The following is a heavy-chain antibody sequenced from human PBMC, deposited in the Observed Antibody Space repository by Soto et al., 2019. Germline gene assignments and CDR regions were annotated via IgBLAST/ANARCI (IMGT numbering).Heavy chain of an antibody. CDR3: AVEAQGSSVDCPVAFDI. CDR1: GFSFTDVW. V-gene: IGHV3-15*01. Sequence: EVQLVESGGGVAKPGGSLRLSCEASGFSFTDVWMTWVRQAPGKGLEWVGRIKRKMDGETTKYAATVKGRCSISRDDSQNTLFLQMNSLKSEDTAVYFCAVEAQGSSVDCPVAFDIWGQGTMVTVSS. D-gene: IGHD2-2*01. CDR2: IKRKMDGETT. J-gene: IGHJ3*02.